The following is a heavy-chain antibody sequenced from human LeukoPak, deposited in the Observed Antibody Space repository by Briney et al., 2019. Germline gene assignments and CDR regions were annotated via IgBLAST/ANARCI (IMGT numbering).Heavy chain of an antibody. CDR1: GFTFSSYS. V-gene: IGHV3-48*01. Sequence: GGSLRLSCAASGFTFSSYSMNWVRQAPGKGLEWVSYIRSSSSTIYYADSVKGRFTISRDNAKNSLYLQMNSLRAEDTAVYYCARRDSYFDYWGQGTLVTVSS. J-gene: IGHJ4*02. D-gene: IGHD2-21*02. CDR2: IRSSSSTI. CDR3: ARRDSYFDY.